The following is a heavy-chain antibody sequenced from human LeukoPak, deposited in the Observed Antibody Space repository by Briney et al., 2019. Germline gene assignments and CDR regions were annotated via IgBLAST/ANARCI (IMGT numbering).Heavy chain of an antibody. D-gene: IGHD1-26*01. CDR2: IYSDGST. V-gene: IGHV3-66*02. J-gene: IGHJ5*02. CDR3: ARDQRSESYYPWGWFDP. Sequence: GGSLRLSCAASGFAVSTNYLSWVRQAPGKGLEWVSVIYSDGSTYYTDSVRGRFTISRDNSKNALYLQMNSLRPEDTAVYYCARDQRSESYYPWGWFDPWGQGTLVTVSS. CDR1: GFAVSTNY.